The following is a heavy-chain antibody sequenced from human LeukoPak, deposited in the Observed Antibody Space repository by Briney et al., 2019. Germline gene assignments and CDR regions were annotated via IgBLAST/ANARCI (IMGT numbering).Heavy chain of an antibody. CDR2: IPYDESNK. CDR3: VKGGYDILTGYTSFDY. CDR1: EFTFSSYA. J-gene: IGHJ4*02. D-gene: IGHD3-9*01. V-gene: IGHV3-30*14. Sequence: PGRSLRLSCAASEFTFSSYAMHWVRQAPGKGLEWVAVIPYDESNKYYADSVKGRFTISRDNSKNTLYLQMSSLRAEDTAVYYCVKGGYDILTGYTSFDYWGQGTLVTVSS.